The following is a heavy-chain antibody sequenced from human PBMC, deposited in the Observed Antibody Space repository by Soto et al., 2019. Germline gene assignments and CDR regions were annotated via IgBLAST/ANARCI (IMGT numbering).Heavy chain of an antibody. CDR1: GASISGFY. Sequence: PSETLSLTRTVSGASISGFYWSWIRKSAGKGLEWIGRIYATGTTDYNPSLKSRVMVSVDTSKKQFSLKLRSVTAADTAVYYCVRDGTKTLRDWFDPWGQGISVPVSS. V-gene: IGHV4-4*07. D-gene: IGHD1-1*01. CDR2: IYATGTT. J-gene: IGHJ5*02. CDR3: VRDGTKTLRDWFDP.